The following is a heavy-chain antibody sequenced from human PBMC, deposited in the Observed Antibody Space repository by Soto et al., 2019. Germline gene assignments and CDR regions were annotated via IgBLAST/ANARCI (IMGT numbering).Heavy chain of an antibody. Sequence: GGSLRLSCAASGFTFSNYAMNWVRQAPRKGLEWVSRVSANGDYTYYADSVKGRFTISRDTSKDTLYLQMNSLGAEDTAVYYCAKVFFHCVSTTFYHPFDFWGQGTLVTVSS. J-gene: IGHJ4*02. D-gene: IGHD2-2*01. CDR2: VSANGDYT. V-gene: IGHV3-23*01. CDR3: AKVFFHCVSTTFYHPFDF. CDR1: GFTFSNYA.